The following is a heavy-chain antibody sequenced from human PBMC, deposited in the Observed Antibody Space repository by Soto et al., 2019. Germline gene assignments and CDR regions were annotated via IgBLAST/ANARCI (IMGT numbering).Heavy chain of an antibody. CDR3: ARGSGYDILTGYYKWWFDP. J-gene: IGHJ5*02. Sequence: ASVKVSCKASGYTFTSYDINWVRQATGQGLEWMGWMNPNSGNTGYAQKFQGRVTITRNTSISTAYMELSSLRSEDTAVYYCARGSGYDILTGYYKWWFDPWDQGTLVTVSS. D-gene: IGHD3-9*01. CDR1: GYTFTSYD. V-gene: IGHV1-8*01. CDR2: MNPNSGNT.